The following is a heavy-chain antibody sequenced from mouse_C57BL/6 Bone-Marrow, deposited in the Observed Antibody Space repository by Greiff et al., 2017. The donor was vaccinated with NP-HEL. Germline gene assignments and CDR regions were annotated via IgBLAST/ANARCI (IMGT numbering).Heavy chain of an antibody. CDR3: ARSIYYDYADDPFYGMDY. Sequence: EVHLVESGGGLVQPGGSLSLSCAASGFTFTDYYMSWVRQPPGKALEWVGFIRNKANGYTIEYSASVKGRFTISRDNPQSILYLQMNALRAEDSATYYCARSIYYDYADDPFYGMDYWGQGTSVTVSS. CDR1: GFTFTDYY. V-gene: IGHV7-3*01. CDR2: IRNKANGYTI. J-gene: IGHJ4*01. D-gene: IGHD2-4*01.